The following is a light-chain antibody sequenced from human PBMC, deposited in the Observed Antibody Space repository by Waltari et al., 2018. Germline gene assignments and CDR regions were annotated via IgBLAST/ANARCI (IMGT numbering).Light chain of an antibody. Sequence: SYEVTQPSSVSVSPGQTASITCPGDALSKHFSYWYQQRPGQDPVLVIYKDTERPSGIPERFSGSSSGTTVTLTISGVQAEDEADYYCQLTDRSGTYVIFGGGTKLTVL. V-gene: IGLV3-25*03. J-gene: IGLJ2*01. CDR3: QLTDRSGTYVI. CDR2: KDT. CDR1: ALSKHF.